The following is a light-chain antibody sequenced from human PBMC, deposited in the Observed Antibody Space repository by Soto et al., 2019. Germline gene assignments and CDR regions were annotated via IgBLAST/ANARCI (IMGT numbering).Light chain of an antibody. Sequence: QSVLTQPASVSGSPGQSMTISCTGTISDVGGYDYVSWYQQHPGKAPKLMIYDASNRPSGVSNRFSGSKSGNTASLTISGLQADDEADYYCSSYTTSSTYVFGTGTKVTVL. CDR2: DAS. CDR3: SSYTTSSTYV. J-gene: IGLJ1*01. V-gene: IGLV2-14*01. CDR1: ISDVGGYDY.